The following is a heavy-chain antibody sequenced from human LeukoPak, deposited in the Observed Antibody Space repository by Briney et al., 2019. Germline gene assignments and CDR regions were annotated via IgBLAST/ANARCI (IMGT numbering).Heavy chain of an antibody. CDR1: GFTVSSNY. CDR2: ISGSGGST. V-gene: IGHV3-23*01. Sequence: GGSLRLSCAASGFTVSSNYMSWVRQAPGKGLEWVSAISGSGGSTYYADSVKGRFTISRDNSKNTLYLQMNSLRAEDTAVYYCAKEAYYYGSGSYLPDYWGQGTLVTVSS. J-gene: IGHJ4*02. CDR3: AKEAYYYGSGSYLPDY. D-gene: IGHD3-10*01.